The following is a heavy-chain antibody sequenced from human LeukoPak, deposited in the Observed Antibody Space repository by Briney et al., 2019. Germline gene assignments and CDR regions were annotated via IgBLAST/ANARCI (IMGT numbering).Heavy chain of an antibody. CDR1: GFTFSSYS. J-gene: IGHJ4*02. D-gene: IGHD2-2*01. CDR2: ISSSSSYI. V-gene: IGHV3-21*01. CDR3: AREEHDCSSTSCSYYFDY. Sequence: GGSLRLSCAASGFTFSSYSMNWVRQAPGKGLEWVSSISSSSSYIYYADSVKGRFTISRDNAKNSLYLQMNSLRAEDTAVYYCAREEHDCSSTSCSYYFDYWGQGTLVTVSS.